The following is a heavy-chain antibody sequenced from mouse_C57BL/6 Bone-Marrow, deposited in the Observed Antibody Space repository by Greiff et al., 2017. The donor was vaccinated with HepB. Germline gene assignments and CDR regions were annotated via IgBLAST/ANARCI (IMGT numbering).Heavy chain of an antibody. CDR1: GYSITSGYY. CDR3: AMIYYGNYDAMDY. CDR2: ISYDGSN. V-gene: IGHV3-6*01. D-gene: IGHD2-1*01. Sequence: EVKLVESGPGLVKPSQSLSLTCSVTGYSITSGYYWNWIRQFPGNKLEWMGYISYDGSNNYNPSLKNRISITRDTSKNQFFLKLNSVTTEDTATYYCAMIYYGNYDAMDYWGQGTSVTVSS. J-gene: IGHJ4*01.